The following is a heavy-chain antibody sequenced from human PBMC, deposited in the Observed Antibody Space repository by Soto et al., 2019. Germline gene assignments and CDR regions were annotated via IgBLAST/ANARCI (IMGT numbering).Heavy chain of an antibody. CDR3: ARDSGYSYGPLDY. D-gene: IGHD5-18*01. J-gene: IGHJ4*02. CDR2: ISSSSSTI. Sequence: GGSLRLSCAASGFTFSSYSMNWVRQAPGKGLEWVSYISSSSSTIYYADSVKGRFTISRDDAKNSLYLQMNSLRAEDTAVYYCARDSGYSYGPLDYWGQGTLVTVSS. V-gene: IGHV3-48*01. CDR1: GFTFSSYS.